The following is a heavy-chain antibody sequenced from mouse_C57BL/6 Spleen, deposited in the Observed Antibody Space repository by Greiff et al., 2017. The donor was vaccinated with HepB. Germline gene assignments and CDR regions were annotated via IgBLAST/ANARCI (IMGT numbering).Heavy chain of an antibody. V-gene: IGHV1-39*01. J-gene: IGHJ4*01. CDR1: GYSFTDYN. CDR3: ARRSTTVVARGMDY. Sequence: EVQLQESGPELVKPGASVKISCKASGYSFTDYNMNWVKQSNGKSLEWIGVINPNYGTTSYNQKFKGKATLTVDQSSSTAYMQLNSLTSEDSAVYYCARRSTTVVARGMDYWGQGTSVTVSS. D-gene: IGHD1-1*01. CDR2: INPNYGTT.